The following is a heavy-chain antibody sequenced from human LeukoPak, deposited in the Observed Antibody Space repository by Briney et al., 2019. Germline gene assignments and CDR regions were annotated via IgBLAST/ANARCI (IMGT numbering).Heavy chain of an antibody. CDR1: GFTFSSYG. Sequence: GGSLRLSCSASGFTFSSYGMHWVRQAPGKGLEWVAVISYDGSNKYYADSVKGRFTISRDNSRNTLYLQMNSLRAEDTAVYCCAKGPTPYSSSWYYDWFDPWGQGTLVTVSS. CDR3: AKGPTPYSSSWYYDWFDP. V-gene: IGHV3-30*18. D-gene: IGHD6-13*01. CDR2: ISYDGSNK. J-gene: IGHJ5*02.